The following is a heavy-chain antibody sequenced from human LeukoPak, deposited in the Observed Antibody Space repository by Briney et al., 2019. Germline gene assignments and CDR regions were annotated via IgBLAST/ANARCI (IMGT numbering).Heavy chain of an antibody. J-gene: IGHJ4*02. V-gene: IGHV1-46*01. CDR2: ISPGGGST. D-gene: IGHD5-12*01. Sequence: GASVKVPCKASGNTFSSYFIHWVRQAPGQGLEWMGIISPGGGSTTYAQELQGRVTMTRDTSTSTVYMELSSLRSEDTAVYYCARCGYSGYDFPDYFDYWGQGTLVTVSS. CDR1: GNTFSSYF. CDR3: ARCGYSGYDFPDYFDY.